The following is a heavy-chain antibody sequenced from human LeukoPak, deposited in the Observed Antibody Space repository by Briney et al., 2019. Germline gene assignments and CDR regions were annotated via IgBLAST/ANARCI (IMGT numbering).Heavy chain of an antibody. Sequence: SETLSLTCAVYGGSFSGYYWSWIRQPPGKGLEWIGEINHSGSTNYNPSLKSRVTISVDTSKNQFSLKLSSVTAAETAVYYCARRAGELDYWGQGTLVTVSS. J-gene: IGHJ4*02. CDR2: INHSGST. CDR1: GGSFSGYY. V-gene: IGHV4-34*01. CDR3: ARRAGELDY.